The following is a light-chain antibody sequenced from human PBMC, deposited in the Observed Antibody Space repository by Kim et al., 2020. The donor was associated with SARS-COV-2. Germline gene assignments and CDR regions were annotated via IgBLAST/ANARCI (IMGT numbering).Light chain of an antibody. CDR1: SNDVGAYNY. CDR2: DVT. J-gene: IGLJ2*01. V-gene: IGLV2-11*01. Sequence: GQSVTISCTGTSNDVGAYNYVSWYQQHPGKAPKLVISDVTKRPSGVPDRFSGSKSGNTASLSISGLQAEDEADYYCCSYAGSYTLLFGGGTQLTVL. CDR3: CSYAGSYTLL.